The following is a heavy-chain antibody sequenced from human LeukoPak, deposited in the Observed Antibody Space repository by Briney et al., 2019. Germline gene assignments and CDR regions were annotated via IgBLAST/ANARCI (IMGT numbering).Heavy chain of an antibody. CDR1: GGSFSGYY. J-gene: IGHJ4*02. CDR2: INHSGST. D-gene: IGHD3-9*01. V-gene: IGHV4-34*01. Sequence: SETLSLTCAVYGGSFSGYYWSWIRQPPGKGLEWIGEINHSGSTNYNPSLKSRVTISVDTSKNQFSLKLSSVTAADTAVYYCARNYYDILTGYATEFDYWGQGTLVTVSS. CDR3: ARNYYDILTGYATEFDY.